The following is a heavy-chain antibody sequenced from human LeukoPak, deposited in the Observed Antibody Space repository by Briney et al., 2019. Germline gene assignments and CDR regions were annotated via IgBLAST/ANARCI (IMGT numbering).Heavy chain of an antibody. V-gene: IGHV5-51*01. CDR1: GYSFTTYW. J-gene: IGHJ4*02. D-gene: IGHD3-10*01. Sequence: GESLKISCKGSGYSFTTYWIGWVRQMPGKGLEWMGIIYPADSDTRYSPSFQGQVTISVDKSISTAYLQWSSLKASDTAMYYCARVLLWFGESHPYFDYWGQGTLVTVSS. CDR3: ARVLLWFGESHPYFDY. CDR2: IYPADSDT.